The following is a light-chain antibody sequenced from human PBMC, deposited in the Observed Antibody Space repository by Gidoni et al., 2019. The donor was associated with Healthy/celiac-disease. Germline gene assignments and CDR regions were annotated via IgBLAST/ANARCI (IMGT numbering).Light chain of an antibody. CDR2: WAS. J-gene: IGKJ1*01. CDR1: QSVLYSSNNKNY. CDR3: QQYYSTPPT. Sequence: DIVMTQSPDSLAVSLGERATINCKSSQSVLYSSNNKNYLAWYQQKPVQPPKLLIYWASTRESGVPDRFCGSGSGTDVTLTISSLQAEDVAVSYCQQYYSTPPTFGQGTKVEIK. V-gene: IGKV4-1*01.